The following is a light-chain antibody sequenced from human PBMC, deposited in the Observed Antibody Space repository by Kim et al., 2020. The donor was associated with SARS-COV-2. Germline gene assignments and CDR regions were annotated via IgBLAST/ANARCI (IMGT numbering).Light chain of an antibody. CDR2: MVS. CDR1: QNLVPGDGNTC. CDR3: MQGAHWPYT. Sequence: QPASISSVSCQNLVPGDGNTCVKWFHQRPVRSPRRLIEMVSDRDSGVPDRFSGSGSGTDFALKISRVEAGDVGVYYCMQGAHWPYTFGQGTKLEI. J-gene: IGKJ2*01. V-gene: IGKV2-30*02.